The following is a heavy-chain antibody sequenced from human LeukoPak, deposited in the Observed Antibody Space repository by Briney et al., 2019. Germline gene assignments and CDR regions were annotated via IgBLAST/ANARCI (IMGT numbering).Heavy chain of an antibody. CDR2: INHSGST. D-gene: IGHD6-6*01. CDR3: AREGYSSSPSTGNNFDY. V-gene: IGHV4-34*01. Sequence: SETLSLTCAVYGGSFSGYYWSWIRQPPGKGLEWIGEINHSGSTNYNPSLKSRVTISVDTSKNQFSLKLSSVTAADTAVYYCAREGYSSSPSTGNNFDYWGQRTLVTVSS. CDR1: GGSFSGYY. J-gene: IGHJ4*02.